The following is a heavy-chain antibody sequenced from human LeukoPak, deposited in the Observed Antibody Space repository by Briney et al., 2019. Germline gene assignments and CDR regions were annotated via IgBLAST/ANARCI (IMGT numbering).Heavy chain of an antibody. CDR3: ARRGSSGSSSKGWFNP. J-gene: IGHJ5*02. Sequence: GGSLRLSCAASGFTFSSYAMHWVRQAPGKGLEWVAVIWYDGSNKYYADSVKGRFTISRDNSKNTLYLQMNSLRAEDTAVYYCARRGSSGSSSKGWFNPWGQGTLVTVSS. V-gene: IGHV3-33*08. D-gene: IGHD1-26*01. CDR1: GFTFSSYA. CDR2: IWYDGSNK.